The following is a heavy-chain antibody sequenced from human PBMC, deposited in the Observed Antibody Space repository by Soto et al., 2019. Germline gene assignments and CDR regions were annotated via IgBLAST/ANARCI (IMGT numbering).Heavy chain of an antibody. J-gene: IGHJ4*02. D-gene: IGHD3-22*01. Sequence: QITLKESGPTLVKPTQTLTLTCTFSGFSLSTSGVGVGWIRQPPGKALEWLALIYWDDDKRYSPSLKSRLTXTXXTPQSHEVLTITNMHPVDTATYYCAPRRSGYYFDYWGQGTLVTVSS. CDR1: GFSLSTSGVG. CDR3: APRRSGYYFDY. V-gene: IGHV2-5*02. CDR2: IYWDDDK.